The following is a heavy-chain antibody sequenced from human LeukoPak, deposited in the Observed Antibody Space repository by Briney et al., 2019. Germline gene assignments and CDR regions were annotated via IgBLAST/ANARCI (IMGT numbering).Heavy chain of an antibody. Sequence: RGSLRLSCAASGFTFSSYAMSWVRQAPGKGLEWVSAISGSGGSTYYADSVKGRFTISRDNPKNTLYLQMNSLRAEDTAVYYCAKDLGYYDILTGYSLFDPWGQGTLVTVSS. V-gene: IGHV3-23*01. CDR3: AKDLGYYDILTGYSLFDP. CDR2: ISGSGGST. J-gene: IGHJ5*02. CDR1: GFTFSSYA. D-gene: IGHD3-9*01.